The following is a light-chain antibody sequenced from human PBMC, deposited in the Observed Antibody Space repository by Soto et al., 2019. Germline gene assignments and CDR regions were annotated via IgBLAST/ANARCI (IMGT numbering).Light chain of an antibody. CDR1: QSISPY. Sequence: IQMTQSPATLSASVGDRVTITCRASQSISPYLAWYQQKAGKAPKLLIYKASTLESGVPSRFSGSGSGTEFTLTISSLQPDDFETYYCQQYNGYYRTFGQGTKVDI. CDR2: KAS. V-gene: IGKV1-5*03. CDR3: QQYNGYYRT. J-gene: IGKJ1*01.